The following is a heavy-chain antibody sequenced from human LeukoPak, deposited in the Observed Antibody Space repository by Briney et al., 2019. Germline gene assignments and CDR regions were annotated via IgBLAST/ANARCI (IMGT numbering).Heavy chain of an antibody. CDR3: ARIAIYGDYVDY. V-gene: IGHV4-31*03. CDR1: GGSISSGGYY. J-gene: IGHJ4*02. D-gene: IGHD4-17*01. Sequence: PLETLSLTCTVSGGSISSGGYYWSWIRQHPGKGLEWIGYIYYSGSTYYNPSLKSRVTISVDTSKNQFSLKLSSVTAADTAVYYCARIAIYGDYVDYWGQGTLVTVSS. CDR2: IYYSGST.